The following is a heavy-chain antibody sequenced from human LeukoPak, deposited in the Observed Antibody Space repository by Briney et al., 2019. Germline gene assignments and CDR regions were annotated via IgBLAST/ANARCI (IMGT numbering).Heavy chain of an antibody. V-gene: IGHV3-21*01. J-gene: IGHJ4*02. D-gene: IGHD3-22*01. Sequence: TGGSLRLSCAASGFTFSSYSMNWVRQAPGKGLEWVSSISSRSSYIYYADSVKGRFTISRDNAKNSLYLQMNSLRAEDTAVYYCARGYYDSSGPSGYWGQGTLVTVSS. CDR3: ARGYYDSSGPSGY. CDR2: ISSRSSYI. CDR1: GFTFSSYS.